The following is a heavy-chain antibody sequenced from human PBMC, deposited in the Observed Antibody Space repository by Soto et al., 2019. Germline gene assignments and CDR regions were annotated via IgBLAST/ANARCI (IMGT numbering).Heavy chain of an antibody. CDR2: TYYRSKWYN. CDR3: ARVPRDGYNYYSYFFDY. CDR1: GDSVSSNSAA. V-gene: IGHV6-1*01. J-gene: IGHJ4*02. D-gene: IGHD5-12*01. Sequence: SQTLSLTCAISGDSVSSNSAAWNWIRQSPSRGLEWLGRTYYRSKWYNDYAVSVKSRITINPDTSKNQFSLQLNSVTPEDTAVYYCARVPRDGYNYYSYFFDYWGQGTLVTVSS.